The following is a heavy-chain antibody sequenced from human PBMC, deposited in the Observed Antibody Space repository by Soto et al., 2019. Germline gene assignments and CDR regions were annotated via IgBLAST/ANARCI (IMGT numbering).Heavy chain of an antibody. Sequence: QVQLVQSGAEVKKPGSSVKVSCKASGGTFSSYAISWVRQAPGQGLEWMGGIIPIFGTANYAQKFQGRVTITADESTSTAYMELSSLRSEDTAVYYCARARLLYQKYCTNGVSNYGMDVWGQGTTVTVSS. D-gene: IGHD2-8*01. CDR2: IIPIFGTA. V-gene: IGHV1-69*01. J-gene: IGHJ6*02. CDR3: ARARLLYQKYCTNGVSNYGMDV. CDR1: GGTFSSYA.